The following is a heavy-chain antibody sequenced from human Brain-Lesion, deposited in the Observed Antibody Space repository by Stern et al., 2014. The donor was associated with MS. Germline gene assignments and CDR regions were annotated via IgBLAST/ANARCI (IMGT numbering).Heavy chain of an antibody. D-gene: IGHD3-3*01. CDR2: IYWDNDK. CDR3: AHRRPHYASWDNGDFDY. Sequence: QVTLRESGPALVTPTQTLTLTCTFSGVSLRTDGVGVGWVRQPPGQALESLGLIYWDNDKRDSPSLRSRLTITKDTSRNQVVLTMTNMDPVDTATYYCAHRRPHYASWDNGDFDYWGQGALVTVSS. J-gene: IGHJ4*02. CDR1: GVSLRTDGVG. V-gene: IGHV2-5*02.